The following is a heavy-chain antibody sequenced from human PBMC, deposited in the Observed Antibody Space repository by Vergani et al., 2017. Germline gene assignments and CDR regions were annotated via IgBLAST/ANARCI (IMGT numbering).Heavy chain of an antibody. CDR1: GYKFTNYW. J-gene: IGHJ4*02. CDR2: IYPGDSDT. CDR3: ARQQYYYDSSGYHGKVDC. Sequence: EVQLVQSGAEVKKPGESLKISCKGSGYKFTNYWIGWVRQMPGKGLEWMGIIYPGDSDTRYSPSFQGQVTISADKSIRTAYLQWSSLKASDTAMYYCARQQYYYDSSGYHGKVDCWLQGDLVADSS. V-gene: IGHV5-51*01. D-gene: IGHD3-22*01.